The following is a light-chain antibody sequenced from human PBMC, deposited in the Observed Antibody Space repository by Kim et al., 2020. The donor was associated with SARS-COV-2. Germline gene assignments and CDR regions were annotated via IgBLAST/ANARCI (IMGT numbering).Light chain of an antibody. J-gene: IGLJ3*02. CDR1: SSNIGNNY. CDR3: GTWDSSLSAGV. CDR2: DNN. Sequence: QSVLTQPPSVSAAPGQKVTISCSGRSSNIGNNYVSWYQQLPGTAPKVLIYDNNIRPSGIPDRFSGYKSGTSATLGITGLQTGDEADYYCGTWDSSLSAGVFGGGTQLTVL. V-gene: IGLV1-51*01.